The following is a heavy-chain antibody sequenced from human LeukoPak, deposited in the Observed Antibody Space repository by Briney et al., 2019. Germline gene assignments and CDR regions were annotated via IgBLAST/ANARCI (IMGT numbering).Heavy chain of an antibody. CDR1: GGSVSSSSYY. V-gene: IGHV4-61*01. Sequence: SETLSLTCTVSGGSVSSSSYYWSWIRQPPGTGLEWIGYIYYSGSTNYNPSLKSRVTVSVDTSKNQCSLKLSSVTTADTAVYFCTRSTNLEAFDIWGQGTMVTVSS. J-gene: IGHJ3*02. CDR2: IYYSGST. CDR3: TRSTNLEAFDI. D-gene: IGHD2-8*01.